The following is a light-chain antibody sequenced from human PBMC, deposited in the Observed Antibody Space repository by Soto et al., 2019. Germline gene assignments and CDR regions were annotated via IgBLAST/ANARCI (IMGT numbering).Light chain of an antibody. J-gene: IGKJ1*01. CDR1: QSISSN. CDR3: QHYNNWPPGRT. V-gene: IGKV3-15*01. Sequence: EIVMTQSPATLSVSPGEGATLSCRASQSISSNLAWYQQKPGQAPRLLIYGASTSVTGIPARFSGSGSETEFTLTISSLQSEDFALYYCQHYNNWPPGRTFGQGTKVEIK. CDR2: GAS.